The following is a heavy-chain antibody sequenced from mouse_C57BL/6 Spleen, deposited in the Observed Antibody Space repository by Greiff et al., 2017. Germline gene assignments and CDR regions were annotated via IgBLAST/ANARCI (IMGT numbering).Heavy chain of an antibody. CDR3: ARAELGRGDFDY. V-gene: IGHV5-4*01. D-gene: IGHD4-1*01. J-gene: IGHJ2*01. CDR1: GFTFSSYA. Sequence: DVHLVESGGGLVKPGGSLKLSCAASGFTFSSYAMSWVRQTPEKRLEWVATISDGGSYTYYPDNVKGRFTISRDNAKNNLYLQMSHLKSEDTAMYYCARAELGRGDFDYWGQGTTLTVSS. CDR2: ISDGGSYT.